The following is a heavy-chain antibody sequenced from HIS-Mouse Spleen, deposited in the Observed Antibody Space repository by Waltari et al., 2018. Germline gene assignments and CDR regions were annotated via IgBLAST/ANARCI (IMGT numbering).Heavy chain of an antibody. J-gene: IGHJ5*02. CDR3: ARKRTASGWFDP. V-gene: IGHV4-39*01. CDR2: IYYGVST. D-gene: IGHD2-21*02. CDR1: GGSISSSSYY. Sequence: QLQLQESGPGLVKPSETLSLTCTVSGGSISSSSYYWGWIRQPPGKGLEWIGSIYYGVSTYYTPSLKSRVTISVDTSKNQFSLKLSSVTAADTAVYYCARKRTASGWFDPWGQGTLVTVSS.